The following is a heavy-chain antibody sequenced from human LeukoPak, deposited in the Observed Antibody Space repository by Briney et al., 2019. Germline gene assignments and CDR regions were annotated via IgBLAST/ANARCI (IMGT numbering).Heavy chain of an antibody. CDR1: GFTFTYAY. CDR3: TTDAPYYGSGSYFSDFQH. CDR2: IKSKTDGGTT. V-gene: IGHV3-15*01. Sequence: GGSLRLSCAASGFTFTYAYMSWVRQAPGRGLERVGRIKSKTDGGTTDYAAPVKGRFTISRDDSNKTLHLQMDSLKTEDTGVYYCTTDAPYYGSGSYFSDFQHWSQGTLVTVSS. J-gene: IGHJ1*01. D-gene: IGHD3-10*01.